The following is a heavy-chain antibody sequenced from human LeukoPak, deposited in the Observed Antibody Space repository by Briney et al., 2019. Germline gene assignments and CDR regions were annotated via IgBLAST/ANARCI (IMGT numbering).Heavy chain of an antibody. D-gene: IGHD1-26*01. J-gene: IGHJ4*02. Sequence: GASVKVSCKASGYTFTNYAISWVRQAPGQGLEWMGWISAYNGNTKYTQKFQGRVTMTTDTSTSTAYMELRSLRSDDTAVYYCARVAGGSYYFDYWGQGTLVTVSS. V-gene: IGHV1-18*01. CDR2: ISAYNGNT. CDR3: ARVAGGSYYFDY. CDR1: GYTFTNYA.